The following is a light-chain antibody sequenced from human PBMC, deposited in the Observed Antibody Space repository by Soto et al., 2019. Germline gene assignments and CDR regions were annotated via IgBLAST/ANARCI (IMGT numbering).Light chain of an antibody. CDR2: DVS. CDR1: SSDVGAYNY. CDR3: SSFTRSNSYV. V-gene: IGLV2-14*03. J-gene: IGLJ1*01. Sequence: QSVLTHPASVSGSPGQSITISCTGTSSDVGAYNYVSWYQQHPGKVPKLMIYDVSDRPSGVSNRFSGSKSGNTASLTISGLQAEDEADYYCSSFTRSNSYVFGTGTKLTVL.